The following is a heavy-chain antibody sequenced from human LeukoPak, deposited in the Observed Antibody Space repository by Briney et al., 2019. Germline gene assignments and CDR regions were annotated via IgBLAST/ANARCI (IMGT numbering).Heavy chain of an antibody. V-gene: IGHV3-30-3*01. Sequence: GGSLRLSCAASGFTFSSYAMHWVRQAPGKGLEGVAVISYDGSNKYYADSVKGRFTISRDNSKNTLYLQMNSLRAEDTAVYYCAKVVTRQDHYGMDVWGQGTTVTVSS. CDR1: GFTFSSYA. CDR2: ISYDGSNK. CDR3: AKVVTRQDHYGMDV. D-gene: IGHD4-11*01. J-gene: IGHJ6*02.